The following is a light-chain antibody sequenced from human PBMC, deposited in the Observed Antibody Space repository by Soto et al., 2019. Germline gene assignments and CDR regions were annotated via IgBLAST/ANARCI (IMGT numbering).Light chain of an antibody. J-gene: IGLJ2*01. CDR3: QSSDTSLSGSEV. CDR2: GTS. V-gene: IGLV1-40*01. Sequence: QSVLTQPPSVSGAPGQRVTISCTGSSSNIGAGYDVHWYQQLPGTAPKLLIFGTSYRSSGVPDRFSGSKSGTSASLAITGHQAEDEADYYCQSSDTSLSGSEVFGGGTKLTVL. CDR1: SSNIGAGYD.